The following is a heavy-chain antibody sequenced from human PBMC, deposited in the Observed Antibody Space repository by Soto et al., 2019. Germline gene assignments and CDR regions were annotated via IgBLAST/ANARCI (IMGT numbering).Heavy chain of an antibody. Sequence: SETLSLTCAVYGGSFSGYYWSWIRQPPGKGLEWIGEINHSGSTNYNPSLKSRVTISVDTSKNQFSLKLSSVTAADTAVYYCARGRIYDFWSGYYRTQGETYYYYYMDVWGKGTTVTVSS. CDR2: INHSGST. J-gene: IGHJ6*03. CDR1: GGSFSGYY. V-gene: IGHV4-34*01. CDR3: ARGRIYDFWSGYYRTQGETYYYYYMDV. D-gene: IGHD3-3*01.